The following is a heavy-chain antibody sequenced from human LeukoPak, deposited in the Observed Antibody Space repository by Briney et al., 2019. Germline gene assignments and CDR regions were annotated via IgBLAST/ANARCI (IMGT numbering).Heavy chain of an antibody. Sequence: ASVKVSCKASGYTFTSYYMHWVRQAPGQGLEWMGIINPSGGSTSYAQKFQGRVTMTRDMSTSTVYMELSSLRAEDTAVYYCARDHFRYNYGPTIAVFDYWGQGTLVTVSS. CDR2: INPSGGST. D-gene: IGHD5-18*01. CDR1: GYTFTSYY. CDR3: ARDHFRYNYGPTIAVFDY. V-gene: IGHV1-46*01. J-gene: IGHJ4*02.